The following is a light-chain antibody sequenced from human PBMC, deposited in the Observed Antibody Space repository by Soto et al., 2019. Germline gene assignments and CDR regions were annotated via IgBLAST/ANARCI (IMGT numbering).Light chain of an antibody. CDR2: GAS. Sequence: IVLTQSPGTLSLSPGERATLSCRASQSVSGNNLVWYQQKPGQAPRLLIHGASNRATGIPDRISGSGSGTDFTLTISRLEPEDFAVDYCQQYGNTLWTFGQGTKVEIK. V-gene: IGKV3-20*01. J-gene: IGKJ1*01. CDR1: QSVSGNN. CDR3: QQYGNTLWT.